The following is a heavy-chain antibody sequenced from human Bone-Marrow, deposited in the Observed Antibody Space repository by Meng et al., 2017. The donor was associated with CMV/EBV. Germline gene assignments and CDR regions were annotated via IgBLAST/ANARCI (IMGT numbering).Heavy chain of an antibody. Sequence: KACGGISHSSSWVRQAPAQGLEWMGRIIPIVGKVDKAQKFQGRVSISADKSTNTAYMDLSSLRSEDTAVYYCARDRNYDSSGFDLEYWGQGTLVTVSS. CDR1: GGISHS. V-gene: IGHV1-69*08. CDR3: ARDRNYDSSGFDLEY. D-gene: IGHD3-22*01. CDR2: IIPIVGKV. J-gene: IGHJ4*02.